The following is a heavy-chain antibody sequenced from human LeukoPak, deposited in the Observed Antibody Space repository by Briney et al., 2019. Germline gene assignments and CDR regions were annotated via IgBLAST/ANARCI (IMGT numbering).Heavy chain of an antibody. V-gene: IGHV4-59*01. Sequence: SETLSLTCTVSGGSISSYYWSWIRQPPGKGLEWIGYIYYSGSTNYNPSLKSRVTISVDTSKNQFSLKLSSVTAADTAVYYCARVGATGYFDYWGQGTLVTVSS. CDR2: IYYSGST. D-gene: IGHD1-26*01. CDR1: GGSISSYY. J-gene: IGHJ4*02. CDR3: ARVGATGYFDY.